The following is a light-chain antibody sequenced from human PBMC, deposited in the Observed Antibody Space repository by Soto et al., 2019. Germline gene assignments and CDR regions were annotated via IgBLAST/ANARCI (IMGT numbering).Light chain of an antibody. CDR1: QSVGSN. CDR2: GAF. Sequence: EIVLTQSPATLSVSPGERATLSCRTSQSVGSNLAWYQQKPGQAPRLLTYGAFIRAPGFPVRFRGTGSGSEFTLTISSLQSEDGALYYCQQYDKWPYTFGQGTNLEIK. CDR3: QQYDKWPYT. J-gene: IGKJ2*01. V-gene: IGKV3-15*01.